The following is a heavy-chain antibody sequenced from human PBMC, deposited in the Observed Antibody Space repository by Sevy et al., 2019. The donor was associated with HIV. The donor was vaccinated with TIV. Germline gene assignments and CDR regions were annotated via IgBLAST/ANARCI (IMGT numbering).Heavy chain of an antibody. V-gene: IGHV3-53*01. CDR2: IYSGGTT. CDR3: ARGGGNGWYYFDY. J-gene: IGHJ4*02. D-gene: IGHD6-19*01. Sequence: GGSLRLSCAASGFTVSTNYMSWVRQAPGKGLEWVSVIYSGGTTYYADSVKGRFTISRDKSKNTLYLQMNSLRAEDTAVYYCARGGGNGWYYFDYWGQETLVTVSS. CDR1: GFTVSTNY.